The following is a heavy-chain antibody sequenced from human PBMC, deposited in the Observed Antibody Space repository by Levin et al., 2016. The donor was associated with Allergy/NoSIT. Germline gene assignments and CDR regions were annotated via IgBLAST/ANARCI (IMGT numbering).Heavy chain of an antibody. D-gene: IGHD3-3*01. V-gene: IGHV3-66*01. CDR3: ARDPGWVFGVVQHV. CDR1: GFTVSSNY. J-gene: IGHJ6*04. CDR2: IYSGGST. Sequence: GESLKISCAASGFTVSSNYMSWVRQAPGKGLEWVSVIYSGGSTYYADSVKGRFTISRDNSKNTLYLQMNSLRAEDTAVYYCARDPGWVFGVVQHVWGKGTTVTVSS.